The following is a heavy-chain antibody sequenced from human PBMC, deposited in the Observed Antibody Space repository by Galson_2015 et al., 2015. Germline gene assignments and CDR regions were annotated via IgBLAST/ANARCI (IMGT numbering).Heavy chain of an antibody. Sequence: SLRLSCAASGFTFSSYWMHWVRQAPGKGLVWVSRINSDGSSTSYADSVKGRFTISRDNAKNSLYLHMTSLRAEDTAIYYCARESLNGFWSGYPEYWGQGTLVTVSS. CDR1: GFTFSSYW. J-gene: IGHJ4*02. CDR2: INSDGSST. V-gene: IGHV3-74*01. D-gene: IGHD3-3*01. CDR3: ARESLNGFWSGYPEY.